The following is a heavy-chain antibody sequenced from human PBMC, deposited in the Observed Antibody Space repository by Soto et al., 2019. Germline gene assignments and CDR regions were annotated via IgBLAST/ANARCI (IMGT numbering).Heavy chain of an antibody. D-gene: IGHD6-25*01. CDR1: GFTFSNYA. CDR2: ISGSGGTT. CDR3: AKFFVETGSNSGWPWSFHY. J-gene: IGHJ4*02. Sequence: VQLLESGGGLVQPGRSLRLSCAASGFTFSNYAMSWVRQAPGQRLDWVSAISGSGGTTYYEDSVKGRFTISRDNSKNTLFLQMNSLRAEDAAVYYCAKFFVETGSNSGWPWSFHYWGQGTLVTVSS. V-gene: IGHV3-23*01.